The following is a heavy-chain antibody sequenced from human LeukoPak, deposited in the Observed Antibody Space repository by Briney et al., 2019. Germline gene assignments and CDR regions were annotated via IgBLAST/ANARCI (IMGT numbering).Heavy chain of an antibody. CDR2: IIPILGIA. V-gene: IGHV1-69*04. CDR3: ARDLSGDILTGYYKDDY. CDR1: GGTFSSYA. D-gene: IGHD3-9*01. Sequence: SVKVSCKASGGTFSSYAISWVRQAPGQGLEWTGRIIPILGIANYAQKFQGRVTITADKSTSTAYMELSSLRSEDTAVYYCARDLSGDILTGYYKDDYWGQGTLVTVSS. J-gene: IGHJ4*02.